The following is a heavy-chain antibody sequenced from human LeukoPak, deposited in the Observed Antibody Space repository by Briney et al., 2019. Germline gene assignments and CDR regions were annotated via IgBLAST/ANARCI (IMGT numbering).Heavy chain of an antibody. CDR3: ARERRGGLSGSLGGLFASYYTYYYMDV. D-gene: IGHD3-16*01. Sequence: ASVKVSCKASGYTFTMFYIHWVRQAPGQGLEWMGMINPSDGATTYAQKFQGRLTMTRDMSTTTVYMDLRTLRSEDTAVYFCARERRGGLSGSLGGLFASYYTYYYMDVWGRGTTVTVSS. CDR1: GYTFTMFY. J-gene: IGHJ6*03. CDR2: INPSDGAT. V-gene: IGHV1-46*01.